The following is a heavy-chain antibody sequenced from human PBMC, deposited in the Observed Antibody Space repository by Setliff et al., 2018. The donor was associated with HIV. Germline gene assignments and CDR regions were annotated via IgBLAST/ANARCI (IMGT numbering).Heavy chain of an antibody. V-gene: IGHV4-38-2*01. J-gene: IGHJ4*02. Sequence: PSETLSLTCAVSGYSIGSGSFWGWIRQPPGKGLEWIATIPHNGGTYYNPDPSLTGRVTISLDTSMNQFSLKLAFVTAADTAVYYCARYSTLTTNFDYWGQGTLVTVSS. CDR3: ARYSTLTTNFDY. CDR2: IPHNGGT. D-gene: IGHD4-17*01. CDR1: GYSIGSGSF.